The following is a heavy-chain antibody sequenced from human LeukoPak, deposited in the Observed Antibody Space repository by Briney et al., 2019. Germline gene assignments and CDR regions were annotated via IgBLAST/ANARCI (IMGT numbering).Heavy chain of an antibody. V-gene: IGHV1-2*02. CDR3: ARCHSSGWYSLYAFDI. Sequence: ASVKVSCKASGYIFTGYYMHWVRQAPGQGLEWMGWINPNSGDTNYAQKFQGRVTMTRDTSISTAYMELSRLRSDDTAVYYCARCHSSGWYSLYAFDIWGQGTMVTVSS. CDR1: GYIFTGYY. D-gene: IGHD6-19*01. J-gene: IGHJ3*02. CDR2: INPNSGDT.